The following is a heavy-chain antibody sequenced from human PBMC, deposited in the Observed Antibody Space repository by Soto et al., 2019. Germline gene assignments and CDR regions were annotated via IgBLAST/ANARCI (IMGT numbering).Heavy chain of an antibody. J-gene: IGHJ6*02. V-gene: IGHV1-69*06. CDR3: ARGLRGDWNSVYYDGMDV. CDR1: GGTFSSYA. D-gene: IGHD1-7*01. Sequence: QVQLVQSGAEVKKPGSSVKVSCKASGGTFSSYAISWVRQAPGQGLEWMGGIIPIFGTANYAQKFQGRVTITSDKSTSTAYMELSSLRSEDTAVYYCARGLRGDWNSVYYDGMDVWGQGPTVTVSS. CDR2: IIPIFGTA.